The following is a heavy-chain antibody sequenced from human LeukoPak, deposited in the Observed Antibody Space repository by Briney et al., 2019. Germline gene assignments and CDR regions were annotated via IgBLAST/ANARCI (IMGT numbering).Heavy chain of an antibody. Sequence: SETLSLTCTVSGGSVSSYYWSWIRQPPGKGLEWIGNVFYSGSPNYNPSLKSRVTISFDTSKNQFSLKLSSVTAADTAVYYCARVGHLAAAGTYDYWGQGTLVTVSS. CDR1: GGSVSSYY. CDR2: VFYSGSP. J-gene: IGHJ4*02. V-gene: IGHV4-59*08. CDR3: ARVGHLAAAGTYDY. D-gene: IGHD6-13*01.